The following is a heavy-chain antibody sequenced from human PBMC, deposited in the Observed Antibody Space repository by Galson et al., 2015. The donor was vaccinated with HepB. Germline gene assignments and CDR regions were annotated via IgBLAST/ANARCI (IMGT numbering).Heavy chain of an antibody. V-gene: IGHV1-18*01. Sequence: QSGAEVKKPGESLKISCKASGYTFTSYGISWVRQAPGQGLEWMGWISAYNGNTNYGQKLQGRVTMTTDTSTSTAYMELRSLRSDDTAVYYCARESRVAVAGRGLTDYWGQGTLVTVSP. J-gene: IGHJ4*02. CDR1: GYTFTSYG. CDR2: ISAYNGNT. D-gene: IGHD6-19*01. CDR3: ARESRVAVAGRGLTDY.